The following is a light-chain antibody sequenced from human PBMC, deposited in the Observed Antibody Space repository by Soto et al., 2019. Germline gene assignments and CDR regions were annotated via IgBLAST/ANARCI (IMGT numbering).Light chain of an antibody. J-gene: IGKJ4*01. CDR2: DAS. Sequence: DIQMTQSPSSLSAAVGDRVTITCRASQTISTYVTWYQQKPGKAPKALISDASTLQSGVSSRFSGSGSGTDFTLINSSLQPEDIATYYCQQSFSSLLSFGGGTQVEIK. CDR1: QTISTY. CDR3: QQSFSSLLS. V-gene: IGKV1-39*01.